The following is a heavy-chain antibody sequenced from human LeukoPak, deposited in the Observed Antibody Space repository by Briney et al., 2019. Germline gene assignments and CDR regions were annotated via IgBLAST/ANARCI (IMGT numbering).Heavy chain of an antibody. CDR1: GYTFSGTGWY. J-gene: IGHJ4*02. CDR2: IHPNNGDT. Sequence: ASVKVSCKASGYTFSGTGWYLYWLRQAPGQGLECMGWIHPNNGDTAYAQKFEGRVAMTRDTSISTAYMELRRLRPDDTAVYFCARDGPAQMVDLDYWGQGTLVTVSS. CDR3: ARDGPAQMVDLDY. V-gene: IGHV1-2*02. D-gene: IGHD3-10*01.